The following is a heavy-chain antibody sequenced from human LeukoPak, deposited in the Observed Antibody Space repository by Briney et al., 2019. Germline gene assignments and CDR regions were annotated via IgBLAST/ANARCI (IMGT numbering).Heavy chain of an antibody. D-gene: IGHD3-9*01. J-gene: IGHJ3*02. CDR1: GFTLSSFG. CDR2: IIDERRQ. Sequence: PGGSLRLSCAASGFTLSSFGMHWVRHGPGKGLEWVALIIDERRQFYTPSVKGRFTISRDNSKNTLYLEMNSLRVEDTAVYYCVRDDATDDNGFDIWGQGTMVTVSS. CDR3: VRDDATDDNGFDI. V-gene: IGHV3-30*12.